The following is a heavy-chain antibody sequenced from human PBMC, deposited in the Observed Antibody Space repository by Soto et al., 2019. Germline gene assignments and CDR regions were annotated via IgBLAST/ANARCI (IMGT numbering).Heavy chain of an antibody. CDR1: GFTFSSYA. D-gene: IGHD6-6*01. Sequence: AGGSLRLSCAASGFTFSSYAMSWVRQAPGKGLEWVSAISGSGGSTYYADSVKGRFTISRDNSKNTLYLQMNSLRAEDTAVYYCAKETRLGSIAARPPGAFDYWGQGTLVTVSS. CDR3: AKETRLGSIAARPPGAFDY. V-gene: IGHV3-23*01. CDR2: ISGSGGST. J-gene: IGHJ4*02.